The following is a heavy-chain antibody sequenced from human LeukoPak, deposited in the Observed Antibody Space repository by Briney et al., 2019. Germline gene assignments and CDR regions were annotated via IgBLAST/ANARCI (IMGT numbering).Heavy chain of an antibody. CDR1: GFTFDDYA. J-gene: IGHJ2*01. CDR2: IAWNSGTK. V-gene: IGHV3-9*01. CDR3: AKASSHWYFDL. Sequence: PGGSLRLSCAASGFTFDDYAMHWVRQAPGKGLEWGASIAWNSGTKDYADSVKGRYTISRDNSAKSLFLQMNTLRPDDTALYFCAKASSHWYFDLWGRGTLVIVSS.